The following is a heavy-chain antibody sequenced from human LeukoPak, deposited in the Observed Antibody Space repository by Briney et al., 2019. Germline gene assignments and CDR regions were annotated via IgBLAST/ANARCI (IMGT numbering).Heavy chain of an antibody. CDR3: ASPKDRYYDSSGGGYAFDI. D-gene: IGHD3-22*01. Sequence: GESLQISCKGSGYSFTSYWIGWVRPMPGKGLEWMGIIYPGDSDTRYSPSFQGQVTISADKSISTAYLQWSSLKASDTAMYYCASPKDRYYDSSGGGYAFDIWGQGTMVTVSS. J-gene: IGHJ3*02. CDR1: GYSFTSYW. CDR2: IYPGDSDT. V-gene: IGHV5-51*01.